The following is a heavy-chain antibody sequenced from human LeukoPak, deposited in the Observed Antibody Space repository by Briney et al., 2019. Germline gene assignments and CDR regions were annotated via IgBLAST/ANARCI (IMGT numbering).Heavy chain of an antibody. CDR2: MNPNSGGT. V-gene: IGHV1-2*02. Sequence: ASVKVSCKASGYTFTGYYMHWVRQAPGQGLEWMGWMNPNSGGTNYAQKFQGRVTMTRDTSISTAYMELSRLRSDGTAVYYCARGGLWFGEFSPHFDYWGQGTLVTVSS. CDR3: ARGGLWFGEFSPHFDY. J-gene: IGHJ4*02. CDR1: GYTFTGYY. D-gene: IGHD3-10*01.